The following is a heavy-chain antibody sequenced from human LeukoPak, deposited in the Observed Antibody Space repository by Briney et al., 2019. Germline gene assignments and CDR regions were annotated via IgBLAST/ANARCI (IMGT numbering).Heavy chain of an antibody. Sequence: SAKVSCKASGDTFSNFAISWVRQAPGQGLEWMGGIIPLFGTPDYAQKFQDRLTITADKSTSTAYMELSSLRSEDTAVYYCARYNLESFDYWGQGTLVTVSS. J-gene: IGHJ4*02. CDR1: GDTFSNFA. V-gene: IGHV1-69*06. CDR2: IIPLFGTP. CDR3: ARYNLESFDY. D-gene: IGHD1-14*01.